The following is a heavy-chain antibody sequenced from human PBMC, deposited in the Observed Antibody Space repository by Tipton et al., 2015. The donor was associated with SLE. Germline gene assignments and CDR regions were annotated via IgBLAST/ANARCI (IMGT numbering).Heavy chain of an antibody. CDR2: INGGTGNT. J-gene: IGHJ4*02. CDR1: GYPITNYA. D-gene: IGHD6-13*01. V-gene: IGHV1-3*01. CDR3: ARDSSSWLYYFDY. Sequence: QSGAEVKKPGASVKVSCKASGYPITNYAMHWVRQAPGQGVEWMGWINGGTGNTKFSQKLQGRLTITRDTSASTAYMELTSLTSEDTAVYYCARDSSSWLYYFDYWGQGTLVTVSS.